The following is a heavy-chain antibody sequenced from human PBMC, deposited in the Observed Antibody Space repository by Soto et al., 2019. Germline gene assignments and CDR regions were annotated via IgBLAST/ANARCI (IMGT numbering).Heavy chain of an antibody. Sequence: SQTLSLPCALSGDSVSSNSAAWNWIRQSPSRRLEWLGRTYYRSKLYNDYAVSVKSRITINPDTSKNQFSLQLNSVTPEDTAMYYCERDLFRGRYSSPHYYYNYVLDVWGQGTTVTVSS. CDR1: GDSVSSNSAA. CDR3: ERDLFRGRYSSPHYYYNYVLDV. D-gene: IGHD6-13*01. V-gene: IGHV6-1*01. J-gene: IGHJ6*02. CDR2: TYYRSKLYN.